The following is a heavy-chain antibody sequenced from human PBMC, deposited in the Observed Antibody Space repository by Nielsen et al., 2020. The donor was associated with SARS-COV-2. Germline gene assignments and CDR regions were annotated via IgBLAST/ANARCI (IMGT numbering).Heavy chain of an antibody. Sequence: WIRQPPGKGLEWVANIKQDGSEKYYVDSVKGRFTISRDNAMNSLYLQMNSLRAEDTAVYYCARDSITGTSDYWGQGTLVTVSS. D-gene: IGHD1/OR15-1a*01. CDR2: IKQDGSEK. J-gene: IGHJ4*02. CDR3: ARDSITGTSDY. V-gene: IGHV3-7*03.